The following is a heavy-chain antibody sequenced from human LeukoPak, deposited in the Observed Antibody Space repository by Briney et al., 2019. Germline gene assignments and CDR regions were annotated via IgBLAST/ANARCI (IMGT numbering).Heavy chain of an antibody. J-gene: IGHJ5*02. Sequence: ASVKVSCKASGHTFTSYYMHWVRQAPGQGLEWMGIINPSGGSTSYAQKFQGRVTMTRDTSTSTVYMELSSLRSEDTAVYYCARGGEIVVVPAATMNWFDPWGQGTLVTVSS. D-gene: IGHD2-2*01. CDR2: INPSGGST. CDR1: GHTFTSYY. CDR3: ARGGEIVVVPAATMNWFDP. V-gene: IGHV1-46*01.